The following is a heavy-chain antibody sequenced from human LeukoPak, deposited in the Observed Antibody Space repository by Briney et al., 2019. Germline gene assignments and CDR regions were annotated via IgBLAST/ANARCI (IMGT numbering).Heavy chain of an antibody. J-gene: IGHJ3*02. D-gene: IGHD3-9*01. Sequence: GGSLRLSCAASGFTFSSYAMSWVRQAPGKGLEWVSSISSSSSYIYYADSVKGRFTISRDNAKNSLYLQMNSLRAEDTAVYYCARDTRVYDILTGPDAFDIWGQGTMVTVSS. CDR1: GFTFSSYA. V-gene: IGHV3-21*01. CDR3: ARDTRVYDILTGPDAFDI. CDR2: ISSSSSYI.